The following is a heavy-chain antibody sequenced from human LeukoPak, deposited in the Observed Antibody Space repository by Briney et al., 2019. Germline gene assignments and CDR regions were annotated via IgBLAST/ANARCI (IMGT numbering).Heavy chain of an antibody. CDR2: IRYDGSNK. CDR3: AKDVEMATPTGY. V-gene: IGHV3-30*02. D-gene: IGHD5-24*01. Sequence: PGGSLRLSCAASGFTFSSYAMSWVRQAPGKGLEWVAFIRYDGSNKYYADSVKGRFTISRDNSKNTLYLQMNSLRAEDTAVYYCAKDVEMATPTGYWGQGTLVTVSS. J-gene: IGHJ4*02. CDR1: GFTFSSYA.